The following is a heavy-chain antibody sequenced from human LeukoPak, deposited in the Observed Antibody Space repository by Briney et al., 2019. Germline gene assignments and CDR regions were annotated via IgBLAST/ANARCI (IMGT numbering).Heavy chain of an antibody. V-gene: IGHV3-74*01. CDR1: GFTFSGYW. CDR3: TRDLMDYDVSTGLHHYYMDV. J-gene: IGHJ6*02. Sequence: GGSLRLSCVASGFTFSGYWMHWVRQDPRKGLVWFSRINGDGRNINYADSVRGRFTISRDNAKNTLYLQMNTLRVEDTAVYYCTRDLMDYDVSTGLHHYYMDVWGQGTTVTVSS. D-gene: IGHD3-9*01. CDR2: INGDGRNI.